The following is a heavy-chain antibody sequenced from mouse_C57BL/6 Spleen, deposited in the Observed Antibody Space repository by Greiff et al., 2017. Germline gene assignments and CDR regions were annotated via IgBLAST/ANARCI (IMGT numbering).Heavy chain of an antibody. CDR2: IYPSDSET. CDR3: ARDYDNYCDY. CDR1: GYTFTSYW. J-gene: IGHJ2*01. Sequence: QVQLKQPGAELVRPGSSVKLSCKASGYTFTSYWMDWVKQRPGQGLEWIGNIYPSDSETHYNQKFKDKATLTVDKSSSTAYMQLSSLTSEDSAVYYCARDYDNYCDYWGQGTTLTVSS. D-gene: IGHD1-1*01. V-gene: IGHV1-61*01.